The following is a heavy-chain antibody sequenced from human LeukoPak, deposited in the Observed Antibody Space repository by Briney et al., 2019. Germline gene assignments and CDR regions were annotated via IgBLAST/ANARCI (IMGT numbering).Heavy chain of an antibody. CDR3: ARDLVETTNRKYFDY. J-gene: IGHJ4*02. CDR2: ISSSSNYI. Sequence: PGGSLRLSCAASGFIFSSHSMNWVRQAPGKGLEWVSSISSSSNYIYYADSVKGRFTISRDKAKNSLFLQMNSLRVEDTAVYYCARDLVETTNRKYFDYWGQGTLVTVSS. D-gene: IGHD1-26*01. CDR1: GFIFSSHS. V-gene: IGHV3-21*01.